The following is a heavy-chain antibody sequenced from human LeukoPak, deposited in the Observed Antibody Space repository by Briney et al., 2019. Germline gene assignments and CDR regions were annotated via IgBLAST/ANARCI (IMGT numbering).Heavy chain of an antibody. CDR2: ISGSDPGT. V-gene: IGHV3-23*01. D-gene: IGHD3-22*01. CDR1: GFTFSSYA. CDR3: ARGATYQYDSSGYNN. J-gene: IGHJ4*02. Sequence: GGSLRLSCAASGFTFSSYAMSWVRHAPGKGLEWVTAISGSDPGTYYADSVKGRFTISRDNARNLLYLEMNSLRAEDTAVYHCARGATYQYDSSGYNNWGQGTLVTVSS.